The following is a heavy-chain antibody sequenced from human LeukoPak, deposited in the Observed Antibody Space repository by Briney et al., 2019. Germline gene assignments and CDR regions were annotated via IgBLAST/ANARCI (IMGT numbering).Heavy chain of an antibody. V-gene: IGHV3-30-3*01. D-gene: IGHD2-2*01. CDR2: ISYDGSNK. Sequence: GRSLRLSCAASGFTFSSYAMHWVRQAPGKGLEWVAVISYDGSNKYYTDSVKGRFTISRDNSNNTLYLQMNSLRAEDTAVYYCARDSGYIVVVPAAGLPDYWGQGTLVTVSS. CDR3: ARDSGYIVVVPAAGLPDY. J-gene: IGHJ4*02. CDR1: GFTFSSYA.